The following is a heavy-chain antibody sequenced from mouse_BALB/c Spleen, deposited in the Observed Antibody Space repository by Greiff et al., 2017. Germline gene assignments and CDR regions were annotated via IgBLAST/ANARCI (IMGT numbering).Heavy chain of an antibody. J-gene: IGHJ2*01. CDR2: INPYNGDT. D-gene: IGHD1-1*01. Sequence: EVKLQESGPELVKPGASVKISCKASGYSFTGYFMNWVMQSHGKSLEWIGRINPYNGDTFYNQKFKGKATLTVDKSSSTAHMELRSLASEDSAVYYCARLLRFYFDYWGQGTTLTVSS. V-gene: IGHV1-20*02. CDR1: GYSFTGYF. CDR3: ARLLRFYFDY.